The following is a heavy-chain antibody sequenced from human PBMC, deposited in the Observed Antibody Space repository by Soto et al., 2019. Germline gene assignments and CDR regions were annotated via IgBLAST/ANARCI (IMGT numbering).Heavy chain of an antibody. D-gene: IGHD3-22*01. J-gene: IGHJ4*02. CDR3: ARLHMIVGHFDY. Sequence: ASVMVSCKASGYTFTSYYMHWVRQAPGQGLEWMGIINPSGGSTSYAQKFQGRVTMTRDTSTSTVYMELSSLRSEDTAVYYCARLHMIVGHFDYWGQGTLVTVSS. CDR2: INPSGGST. CDR1: GYTFTSYY. V-gene: IGHV1-46*03.